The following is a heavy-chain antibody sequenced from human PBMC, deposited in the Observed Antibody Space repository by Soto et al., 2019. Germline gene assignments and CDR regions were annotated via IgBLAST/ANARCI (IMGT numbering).Heavy chain of an antibody. CDR1: GYSFTSYW. CDR2: IYPGDSDT. Sequence: GESLKISCKGSGYSFTSYWIGWVRQMPGKGLEWMGIIYPGDSDTRYSPSFQGQVTISADKSISTAYLQWSSLKASDTAMYYCARHDGSSGEFYYYYYGMDVWGQGTTVTVSS. CDR3: ARHDGSSGEFYYYYYGMDV. D-gene: IGHD6-19*01. V-gene: IGHV5-51*01. J-gene: IGHJ6*02.